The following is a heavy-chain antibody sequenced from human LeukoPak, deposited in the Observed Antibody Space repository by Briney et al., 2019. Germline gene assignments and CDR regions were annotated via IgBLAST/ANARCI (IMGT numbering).Heavy chain of an antibody. J-gene: IGHJ3*02. CDR2: IIPILGIA. D-gene: IGHD2-2*01. Sequence: ASVKVSCKASGGTFSSYAISWVRQAPGQGLEWMGRIIPILGIANYAQKFQGRVTITADKSTSTAYMELSSLRSEDTAVYYCARPYCSSTSCYSQRNALDIWGQGTMVTVSS. V-gene: IGHV1-69*04. CDR3: ARPYCSSTSCYSQRNALDI. CDR1: GGTFSSYA.